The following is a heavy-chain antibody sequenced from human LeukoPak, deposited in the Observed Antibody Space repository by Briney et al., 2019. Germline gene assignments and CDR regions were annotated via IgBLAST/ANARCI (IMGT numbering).Heavy chain of an antibody. CDR3: ATLLGGGYCSGGSCRYYFDY. J-gene: IGHJ4*02. D-gene: IGHD2-15*01. Sequence: ASVKVSCKASGFTFTGYYMHWVRQAPGQGLEWMGWINPNSGGTNYAQKFQGRVTMTRDTSISTAYMELSRLRSDDTAVYYCATLLGGGYCSGGSCRYYFDYWGQGTLVTVSS. CDR1: GFTFTGYY. V-gene: IGHV1-2*02. CDR2: INPNSGGT.